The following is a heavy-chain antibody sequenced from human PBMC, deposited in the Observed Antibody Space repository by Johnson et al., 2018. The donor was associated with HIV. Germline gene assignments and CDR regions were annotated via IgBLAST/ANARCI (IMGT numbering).Heavy chain of an antibody. CDR2: LYSAGSA. CDR3: ARAPPYYGGYSVSDAFDI. V-gene: IGHV3-66*02. D-gene: IGHD3-22*01. J-gene: IGHJ3*02. Sequence: VQLVESGGGLVRPGGSLRLSCAASGFAVSSNYMNWVRQTPGKGLECVSILYSAGSAYYADSVKGRFTISRDNSKNTLYLQMNSLRPEDTAVYYCARAPPYYGGYSVSDAFDIWGQGTMVTVSS. CDR1: GFAVSSNY.